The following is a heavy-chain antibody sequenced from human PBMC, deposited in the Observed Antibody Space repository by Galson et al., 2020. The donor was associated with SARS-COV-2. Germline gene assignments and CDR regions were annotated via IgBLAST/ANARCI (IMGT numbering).Heavy chain of an antibody. D-gene: IGHD6-13*01. CDR2: ISWDGGST. CDR1: GFTFDDYA. V-gene: IGHV3-43D*04. J-gene: IGHJ6*02. CDR3: AKDITDRIADPESYGMDV. Sequence: GESLKISCAASGFTFDDYAMHWVRQAPGKGLEWVSLISWDGGSTYYADSVKGRFTISRDNSKNSLYLQMNSLRAEDTALYYCAKDITDRIADPESYGMDVWGQGTTVTVSS.